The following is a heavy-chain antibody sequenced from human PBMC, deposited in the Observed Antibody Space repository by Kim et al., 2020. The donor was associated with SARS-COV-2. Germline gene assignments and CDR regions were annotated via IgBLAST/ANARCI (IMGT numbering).Heavy chain of an antibody. J-gene: IGHJ4*02. V-gene: IGHV4-34*01. Sequence: SETLSLTCAVYGGSFSGYYWSWIRQPPGKGLEWIGEINHSGSTNYNPSLKSRVTISVDTSKNQFSLKLSSVTAADTAVYYCASLYSYGHSPNDYWGQGTLVTVSS. CDR1: GGSFSGYY. D-gene: IGHD5-18*01. CDR2: INHSGST. CDR3: ASLYSYGHSPNDY.